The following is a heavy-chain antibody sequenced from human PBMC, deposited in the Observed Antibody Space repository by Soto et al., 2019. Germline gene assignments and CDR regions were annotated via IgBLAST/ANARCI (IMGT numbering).Heavy chain of an antibody. J-gene: IGHJ4*02. Sequence: QLQLQESGSGLVKPSQTLSLTCAVSGGSISSGGYSWSWIRQPPGKGLEWIGYIYHSGSTYYNPSLKSRVTISVDRSKTQFSLKLSSVTAADTAVYYCARGAVVSANVHLDYWGQGTLVTVSS. V-gene: IGHV4-30-2*01. CDR3: ARGAVVSANVHLDY. D-gene: IGHD2-15*01. CDR2: IYHSGST. CDR1: GGSISSGGYS.